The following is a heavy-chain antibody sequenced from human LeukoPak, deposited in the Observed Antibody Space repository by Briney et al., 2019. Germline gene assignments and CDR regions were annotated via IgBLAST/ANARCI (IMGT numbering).Heavy chain of an antibody. D-gene: IGHD6-19*01. CDR2: MSGSGDTT. CDR1: GFTFGTHA. V-gene: IGHV3-23*01. Sequence: GGSLRLSCAASGFTFGTHAMTWVRQAPGKGLEWVSGMSGSGDTTYYADSVKGRFTTSRDNSKNTLFLQMNSLRAEDTAVYYCAKLAGISGWYVYYFDYWGQGTLVTVS. CDR3: AKLAGISGWYVYYFDY. J-gene: IGHJ4*02.